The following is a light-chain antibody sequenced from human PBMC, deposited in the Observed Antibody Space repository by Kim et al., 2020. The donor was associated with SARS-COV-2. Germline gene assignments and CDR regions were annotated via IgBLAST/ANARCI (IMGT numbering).Light chain of an antibody. J-gene: IGKJ3*01. Sequence: DIQMTQSPSAMSASVGDRVTITCRASQGINNYLVWFQQKPGKVPKPLIYAASSLQSGVPSRFSGSGSGTEFTLTISSLQPEDFATYYCLHHNSYPFTFGPGTKVDIK. CDR1: QGINNY. V-gene: IGKV1-17*03. CDR3: LHHNSYPFT. CDR2: AAS.